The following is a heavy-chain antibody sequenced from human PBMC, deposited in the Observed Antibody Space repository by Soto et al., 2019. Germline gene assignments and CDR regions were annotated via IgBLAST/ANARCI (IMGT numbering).Heavy chain of an antibody. CDR3: AKDYFHLIIAAAGRGWFDP. CDR2: ISYDGSNK. Sequence: GGSLRLSCAASGFTFSSYGMHWVRQAPGKGLEWVAVISYDGSNKYYADSVKGRFTISRDNSKNTLYLQMNSLRAEDTAVYYCAKDYFHLIIAAAGRGWFDPWGQGTLVTVSS. CDR1: GFTFSSYG. J-gene: IGHJ5*02. V-gene: IGHV3-30*18. D-gene: IGHD6-13*01.